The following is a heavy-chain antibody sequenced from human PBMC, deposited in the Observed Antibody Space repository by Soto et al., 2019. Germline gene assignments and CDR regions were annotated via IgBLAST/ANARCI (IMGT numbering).Heavy chain of an antibody. CDR1: GGSFSGYY. D-gene: IGHD2-8*01. CDR2: INHSGST. J-gene: IGHJ4*02. Sequence: SETLSLTCAVYGGSFSGYYWSWIRQPPGKGLERIGEINHSGSTNYIPSLKSRVTISVDTSKNQFSLKLSSVTAADTAVYYCARGWVGYCTNGVCYWLDYWGQGTLVTVSS. V-gene: IGHV4-34*01. CDR3: ARGWVGYCTNGVCYWLDY.